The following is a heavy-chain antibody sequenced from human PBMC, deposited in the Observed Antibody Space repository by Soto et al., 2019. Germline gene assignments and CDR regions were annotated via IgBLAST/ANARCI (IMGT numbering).Heavy chain of an antibody. CDR2: VIPIFGTP. D-gene: IGHD2-15*01. J-gene: IGHJ6*02. Sequence: QVQLVQSGAEVKKPGSSVKVSCKAPGGTFSTYAISWVRQAPGQGLEWMVGVIPIFGTPKYAQKLQGRVTITADESTSTGYMELRSLRSEDTAVYYCARSQGGSSSLDIYYYYYYGMDVWGQGTTVTVSS. CDR3: ARSQGGSSSLDIYYYYYYGMDV. V-gene: IGHV1-69*01. CDR1: GGTFSTYA.